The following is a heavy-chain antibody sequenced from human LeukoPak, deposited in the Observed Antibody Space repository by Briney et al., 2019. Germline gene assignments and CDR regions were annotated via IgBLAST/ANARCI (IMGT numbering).Heavy chain of an antibody. CDR1: GYTFTMYG. Sequence: ASVKVSCKASGYTFTMYGISWVRQAPGQGLQWLGWISPHNGNTKYAQDLQGRVSMTIDTSTSTAYLELRSLRSDDTAIYYCARDLNYVTLGYDILADVGYYFDYWGQGSLVTVSS. V-gene: IGHV1-18*01. J-gene: IGHJ4*02. D-gene: IGHD3-9*01. CDR2: ISPHNGNT. CDR3: ARDLNYVTLGYDILADVGYYFDY.